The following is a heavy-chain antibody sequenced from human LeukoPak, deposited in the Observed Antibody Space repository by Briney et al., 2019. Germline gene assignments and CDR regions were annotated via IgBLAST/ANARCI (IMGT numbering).Heavy chain of an antibody. CDR2: ITPYNGNT. D-gene: IGHD4-23*01. V-gene: IGHV1-18*01. J-gene: IGHJ4*02. CDR3: AREYGGNPGLFGY. Sequence: GASVKVSCKASGYTFIGYIISWVRQAPGHGLEWMGWITPYNGNTNYVQNFQGRVTMTTDTSTSTAYMELRSLRSDDTAVYYCAREYGGNPGLFGYWGQGTLVTVSS. CDR1: GYTFIGYI.